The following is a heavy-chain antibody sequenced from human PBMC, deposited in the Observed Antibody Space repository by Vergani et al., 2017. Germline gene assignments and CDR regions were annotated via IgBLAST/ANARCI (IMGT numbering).Heavy chain of an antibody. J-gene: IGHJ3*02. Sequence: QVQLVQSGAEVKKPGSSVKVSCKASGGTFSSYAISWVRQAPGQGLEWMGGILPIFGTANYAQKFQGRVTITADESTSTAYMELSSLRSEDTAVYYCAGAVRGYSYGYQGGAFDIWGQGTMVTVSS. V-gene: IGHV1-69*01. CDR3: AGAVRGYSYGYQGGAFDI. CDR1: GGTFSSYA. D-gene: IGHD5-18*01. CDR2: ILPIFGTA.